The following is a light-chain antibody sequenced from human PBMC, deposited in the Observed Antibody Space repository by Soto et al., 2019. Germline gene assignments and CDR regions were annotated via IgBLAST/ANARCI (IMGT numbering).Light chain of an antibody. J-gene: IGLJ2*01. Sequence: QAVVTQPPSASGTPGQRVIISCSGSSSNIGSYAVTWYRQLPGTAHKLLIYGQSQRPSGVPDRFSGSKSGTSASLAISGLQYEDEADYYCAVWDDRLGGRAFGGGTKLTVL. CDR3: AVWDDRLGGRA. CDR1: SSNIGSYA. V-gene: IGLV1-44*01. CDR2: GQS.